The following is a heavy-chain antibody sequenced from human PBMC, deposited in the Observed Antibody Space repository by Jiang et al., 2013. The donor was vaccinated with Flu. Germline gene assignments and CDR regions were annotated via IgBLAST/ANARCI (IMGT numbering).Heavy chain of an antibody. V-gene: IGHV3-23*01. Sequence: QLLESGGGLVQPGGSLRLSCAASGFTFSSYAMSWVRQAPGKGLEWVSAISGSGGSTYYADSVKGRFTISRDNSKNTLYLQMNSLRAEDTAVYYCAKYLNQDTAMVPPFDYWGQGTLVTVSS. CDR1: GFTFSSYA. D-gene: IGHD5-18*01. CDR3: AKYLNQDTAMVPPFDY. CDR2: ISGSGGST. J-gene: IGHJ4*02.